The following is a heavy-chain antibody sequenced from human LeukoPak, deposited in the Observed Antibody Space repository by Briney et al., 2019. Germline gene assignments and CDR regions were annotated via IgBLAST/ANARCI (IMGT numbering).Heavy chain of an antibody. V-gene: IGHV4-38-2*02. CDR2: IYHSGST. CDR3: ARSRYCSSTSCLLGYYFDY. Sequence: SETLSLTCTVSGYSISSGYYRGWIRQPPGKGLEWIGSIYHSGSTYYNPSLKSRVTISVDTSKNQFSLKLSSVTAADTAVYYCARSRYCSSTSCLLGYYFDYWGQGTLVTVSS. D-gene: IGHD2-2*01. J-gene: IGHJ4*02. CDR1: GYSISSGYY.